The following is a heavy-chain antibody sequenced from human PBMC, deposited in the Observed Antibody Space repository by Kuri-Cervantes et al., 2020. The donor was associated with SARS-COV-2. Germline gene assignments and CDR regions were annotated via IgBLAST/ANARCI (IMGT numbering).Heavy chain of an antibody. D-gene: IGHD6-19*01. V-gene: IGHV4-34*01. CDR2: INHSGST. J-gene: IGHJ4*02. Sequence: GSLRLSCAVYGGSFSGYYWSWICQPPGKGLEWIGEINHSGSTNYNPSLKSRVTVSVDTSKNQFSLKLSSVTAADTAVYYCASRAVAAPDWGQGTLVTVSS. CDR1: GGSFSGYY. CDR3: ASRAVAAPD.